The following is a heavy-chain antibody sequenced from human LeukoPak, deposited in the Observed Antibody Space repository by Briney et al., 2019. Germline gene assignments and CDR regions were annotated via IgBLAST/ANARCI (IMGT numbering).Heavy chain of an antibody. D-gene: IGHD1-1*01. J-gene: IGHJ3*02. CDR1: GYTFTSYA. V-gene: IGHV1-18*01. CDR3: ARTGTTWYDAFDI. Sequence: ASVKVSCKASGYTFTSYAMHWVRQAPGQGLEWMGWISAYNGNTNYAQKLQGRVTMTTDTSTSTAYMELRSLRSDDTAVYYCARTGTTWYDAFDIWGQGTMVTVSS. CDR2: ISAYNGNT.